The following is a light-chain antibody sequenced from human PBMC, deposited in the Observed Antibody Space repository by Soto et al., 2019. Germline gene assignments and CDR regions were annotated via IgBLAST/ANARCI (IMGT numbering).Light chain of an antibody. Sequence: QSVLTQPPSASGTPGQRVTMSCSGSRPNIGSNTVNWYQQLPGTAPKVLIYSNDQRPSGVPDRFSGSKSGTSASLAISGLQSEDAADYYCAAWDDSLKVVVFGGGTKLTVL. J-gene: IGLJ2*01. CDR2: SND. CDR1: RPNIGSNT. CDR3: AAWDDSLKVVV. V-gene: IGLV1-44*01.